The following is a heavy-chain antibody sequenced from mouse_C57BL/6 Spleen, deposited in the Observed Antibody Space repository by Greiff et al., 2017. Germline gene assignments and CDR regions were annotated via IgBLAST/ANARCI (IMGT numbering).Heavy chain of an antibody. CDR1: GYTFTSYW. CDR3: ARYEDGNYVNWYFDV. D-gene: IGHD2-1*01. Sequence: QVQLQQPGAELVKPGASVKMSCKASGYTFTSYWITWVKQRPGHGLEWIGDIYPGSGSTNYNEKFKSKATLTVDTSSSTAYMQLSSLTSEDSAVYYCARYEDGNYVNWYFDVWGTGTTVTVSS. J-gene: IGHJ1*03. V-gene: IGHV1-55*01. CDR2: IYPGSGST.